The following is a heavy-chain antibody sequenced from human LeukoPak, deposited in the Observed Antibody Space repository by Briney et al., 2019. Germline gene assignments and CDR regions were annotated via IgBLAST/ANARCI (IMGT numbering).Heavy chain of an antibody. CDR3: ARDLVVRGV. Sequence: GSLRLSCAASGFTFSSYAMHWVRQAPGKGLEWVAVISYDGSNKYYADSVKGRFPISRDNSKNTLYLQMNSLRAEDTAVYYCARDLVVRGVWGQGTLVTVSS. J-gene: IGHJ4*02. CDR1: GFTFSSYA. D-gene: IGHD3-10*01. V-gene: IGHV3-30-3*01. CDR2: ISYDGSNK.